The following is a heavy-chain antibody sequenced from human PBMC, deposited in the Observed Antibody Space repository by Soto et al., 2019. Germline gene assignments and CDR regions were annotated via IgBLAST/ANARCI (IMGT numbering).Heavy chain of an antibody. CDR3: ARDAAPRYYDFWSGYIQPVPLYYYGMDV. Sequence: SETLSLTCAVSGYSISSGYYWGWIRQPPGKGLEWIGSIYHSGSTYYNPSLKSRVTISVDASKNQFSLKLSSVTAADTAVYYCARDAAPRYYDFWSGYIQPVPLYYYGMDVWGQGTTVTAP. CDR2: IYHSGST. CDR1: GYSISSGYY. V-gene: IGHV4-38-2*02. J-gene: IGHJ6*02. D-gene: IGHD3-3*01.